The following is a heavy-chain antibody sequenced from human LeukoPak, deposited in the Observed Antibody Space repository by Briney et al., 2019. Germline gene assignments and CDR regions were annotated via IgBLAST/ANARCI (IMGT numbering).Heavy chain of an antibody. CDR2: IYTGGNT. V-gene: IGHV3-66*01. J-gene: IGHJ4*02. CDR1: GFTFSSYA. CDR3: ARGQIDLLRNYFDS. D-gene: IGHD3-22*01. Sequence: GGSLRLSCAASGFTFSSYAMSWVRQAPGKGLEWLSIIYTGGNTVSAESVKGRFSISRDDSRNTVHLQMNNLRDDDTAVYYCARGQIDLLRNYFDSWGPGTLVAVSS.